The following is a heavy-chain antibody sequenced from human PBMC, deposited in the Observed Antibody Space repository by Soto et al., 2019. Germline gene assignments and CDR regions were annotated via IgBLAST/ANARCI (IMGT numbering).Heavy chain of an antibody. CDR1: GGSISSGDYY. D-gene: IGHD5-18*01. CDR3: AREPVMNTAMATDY. CDR2: IYYSGGT. Sequence: SETLSLTCTVSGGSISSGDYYWSWIRQPPGKGLEWIGYIYYSGGTYYNPSLKSRVTISVDTSKNQFSLKLSSVTAADTAVYYCAREPVMNTAMATDYWGQGTLVTVSS. V-gene: IGHV4-30-4*01. J-gene: IGHJ4*02.